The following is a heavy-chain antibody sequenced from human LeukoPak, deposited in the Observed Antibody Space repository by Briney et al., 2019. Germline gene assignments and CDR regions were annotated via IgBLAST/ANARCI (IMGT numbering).Heavy chain of an antibody. CDR3: ASLGGRARKTDDSDC. J-gene: IGHJ4*02. D-gene: IGHD2-21*02. V-gene: IGHV1-2*02. Sequence: ASVKVSCKASGYTFTGYYMHWVRQAPGQGLEWMGWINPNSGGTNYAQKFQGRVTMTRDTSISTAYMELSRLRSDDTAVYYCASLGGRARKTDDSDCWGQGTLVTVSS. CDR1: GYTFTGYY. CDR2: INPNSGGT.